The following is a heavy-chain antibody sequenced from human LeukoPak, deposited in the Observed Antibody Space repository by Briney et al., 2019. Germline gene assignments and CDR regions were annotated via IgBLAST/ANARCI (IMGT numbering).Heavy chain of an antibody. D-gene: IGHD3-3*01. Sequence: LGESLKISCKGSGYSFTSYWIGWVRQMPGKGLEWVGIIYPDDSDTRYSPSFQDQVTISADKSISTAYLQWSSLKASDTAMYYCARLTPHLEWFYYFDYWGQGTLVTVSS. CDR3: ARLTPHLEWFYYFDY. CDR1: GYSFTSYW. CDR2: IYPDDSDT. J-gene: IGHJ4*02. V-gene: IGHV5-51*01.